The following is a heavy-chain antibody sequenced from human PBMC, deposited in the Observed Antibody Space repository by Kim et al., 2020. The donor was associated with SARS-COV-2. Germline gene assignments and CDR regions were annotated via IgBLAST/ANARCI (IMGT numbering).Heavy chain of an antibody. V-gene: IGHV4-61*01. D-gene: IGHD3-22*01. CDR2: IYYSGST. CDR3: AREHGSGYYYGGRGIDY. CDR1: GGSVSSGSYY. J-gene: IGHJ4*02. Sequence: SETLSLTCTVSGGSVSSGSYYWSWIRQPPGKGLEWIGYIYYSGSTNYNPSLKSRVTISVDTSKNQFSLKLSSVTAADTAVYYCAREHGSGYYYGGRGIDYWGQGTLVTVSS.